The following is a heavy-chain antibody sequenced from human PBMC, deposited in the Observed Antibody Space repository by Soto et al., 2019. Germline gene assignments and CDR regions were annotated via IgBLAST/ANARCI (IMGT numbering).Heavy chain of an antibody. V-gene: IGHV4-30-2*01. CDR1: GGSNNSGGYS. CDR2: IYHSANT. Sequence: QLQLQESGSGLVKPSQTLSLTCAVSGGSNNSGGYSWIWIRQPPGKGLDWIGYIYHSANTYYNPSLKSRVTISVDRSKNQFSLRLSSVTAADTAVYFCARSLYGDPNAFDYWGQGTLVTVSS. D-gene: IGHD4-17*01. CDR3: ARSLYGDPNAFDY. J-gene: IGHJ4*02.